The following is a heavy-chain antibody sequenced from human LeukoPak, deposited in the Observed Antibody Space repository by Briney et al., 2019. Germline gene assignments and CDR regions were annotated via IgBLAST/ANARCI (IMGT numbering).Heavy chain of an antibody. CDR3: ARFRRALRWFDP. J-gene: IGHJ5*02. CDR2: INPNSGGT. Sequence: ASVKVSCKASGYTFTGYYMHWVRQAPGQGLEWMGWINPNSGGTNYAQKFQGRVTMTRDTSISTACMELSRLRSDDTAVYYCARFRRALRWFDPWGQGTLVTVSS. CDR1: GYTFTGYY. D-gene: IGHD4-17*01. V-gene: IGHV1-2*02.